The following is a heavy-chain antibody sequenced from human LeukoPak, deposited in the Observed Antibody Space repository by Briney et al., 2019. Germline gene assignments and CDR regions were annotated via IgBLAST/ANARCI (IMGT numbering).Heavy chain of an antibody. V-gene: IGHV3-53*01. CDR3: ARDPYLSSGYN. D-gene: IGHD3-22*01. CDR1: GFAVSSNY. CDR2: IYSGGNT. J-gene: IGHJ4*02. Sequence: PGGSLRLSCAGSGFAVSSNYMTWVRQAPGKGPEWVSGIYSGGNTFYADSVKGRFTISRDISKNFLYLQMNSLRAEDTAVYYCARDPYLSSGYNWGEGTLVIVSS.